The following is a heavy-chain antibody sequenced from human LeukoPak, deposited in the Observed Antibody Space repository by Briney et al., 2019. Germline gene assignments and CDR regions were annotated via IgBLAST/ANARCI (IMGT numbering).Heavy chain of an antibody. CDR1: GFSFSSYG. V-gene: IGHV3-30*18. CDR3: AKDAWGGHYDY. CDR2: ISYDGSNK. J-gene: IGHJ4*02. D-gene: IGHD3-16*01. Sequence: GRSLRLPCAASGFSFSSYGMHWVRQAPGKGLEWVAVISYDGSNKYYADSVKGRFTISRDNSKNTLYLQMNSLRAEDTAVYYCAKDAWGGHYDYWGQGTLVTVSS.